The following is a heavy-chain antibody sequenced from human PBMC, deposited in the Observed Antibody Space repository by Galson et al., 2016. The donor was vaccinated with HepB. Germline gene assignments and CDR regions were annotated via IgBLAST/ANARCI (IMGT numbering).Heavy chain of an antibody. CDR1: GFTVSSNY. Sequence: SLRLSCAASGFTVSSNYMNWVRQAPGKGLEWVSVIYRGDSTYYADSVKGRFTISRDNSKNTLCLQMNSLRAEDTAVYFCARDWIPWYQISKWGLDYWGQGTLVTVSS. CDR2: IYRGDST. V-gene: IGHV3-66*01. D-gene: IGHD7-27*01. CDR3: ARDWIPWYQISKWGLDY. J-gene: IGHJ4*02.